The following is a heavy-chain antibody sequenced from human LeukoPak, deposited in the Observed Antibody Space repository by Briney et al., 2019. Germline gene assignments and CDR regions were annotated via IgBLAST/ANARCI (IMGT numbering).Heavy chain of an antibody. V-gene: IGHV3-23*01. CDR2: ISGSGGST. CDR1: GFTFSSYG. J-gene: IGHJ4*02. D-gene: IGHD5-18*01. CDR3: AKEGGYSYGFDY. Sequence: GRSLRLSCAASGFTFSSYGMHWVRQAPGKGLEWVSAISGSGGSTYYADSVKGRFTISRDNSKNTLYLQMNSLRAEDTAVYYCAKEGGYSYGFDYWGQGTLVTVSS.